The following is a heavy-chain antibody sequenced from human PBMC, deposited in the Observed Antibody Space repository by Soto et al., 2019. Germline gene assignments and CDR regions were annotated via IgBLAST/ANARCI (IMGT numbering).Heavy chain of an antibody. CDR1: GYSFTTYW. V-gene: IGHV5-51*01. CDR3: ARHRRRYTSSWCQIEY. D-gene: IGHD6-13*01. CDR2: IYPDDSDT. J-gene: IGHJ4*02. Sequence: LGGSLQISCKSSGYSFTTYWIGCVRQMPGKGLEWMGIIYPDDSDTRYSPSFQGQVTISVDKSIRTAYLQWSNLQASDTAIYYCARHRRRYTSSWCQIEYWGQGTPVTVSS.